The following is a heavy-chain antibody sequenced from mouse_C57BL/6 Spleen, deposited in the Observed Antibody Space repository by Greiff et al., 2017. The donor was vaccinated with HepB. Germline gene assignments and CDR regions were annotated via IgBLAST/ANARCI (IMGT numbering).Heavy chain of an antibody. Sequence: DVMLVESEGGLVQPGSSMKLSCTASGFTFSDYYMAWVRQVPEKGLEWVANINYDGSSTYYLDSLRSRFIISRDNAKNILYLQMSSLKSEDTATYYCARRGYGSSFDYWGQGTTLTVSS. V-gene: IGHV5-16*01. CDR3: ARRGYGSSFDY. D-gene: IGHD1-1*01. J-gene: IGHJ2*01. CDR1: GFTFSDYY. CDR2: INYDGSST.